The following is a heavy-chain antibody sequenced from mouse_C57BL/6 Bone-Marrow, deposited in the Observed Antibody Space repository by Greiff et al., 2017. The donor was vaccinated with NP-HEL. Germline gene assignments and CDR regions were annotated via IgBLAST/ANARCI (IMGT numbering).Heavy chain of an antibody. J-gene: IGHJ2*01. CDR1: GYTFTSYW. Sequence: QVQLKQPGTELVKPGASVKLSCKASGYTFTSYWMHWVKQRPGQGLEWIGNINPSNGGTNYNEKFKSKATLTVDKSSSTAYMQLSSLTSEDSAVYYCARSRLRRGGFFDYWGQGTTLTVSS. CDR2: INPSNGGT. CDR3: ARSRLRRGGFFDY. V-gene: IGHV1-53*01. D-gene: IGHD2-4*01.